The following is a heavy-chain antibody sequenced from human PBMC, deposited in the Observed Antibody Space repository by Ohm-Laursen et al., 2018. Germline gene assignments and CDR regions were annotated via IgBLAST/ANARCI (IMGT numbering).Heavy chain of an antibody. V-gene: IGHV1-46*01. D-gene: IGHD1-26*01. Sequence: GASVKVSCKASGYTFTNYYMHWVRQAPGQGLEWMGIINTGGGSTSHAQKFQGRLTMTRDTSTSTAYMELSSLRSEDTAVYYCARVNGNYYYGMDFWGQGTTVTVSS. J-gene: IGHJ6*02. CDR3: ARVNGNYYYGMDF. CDR1: GYTFTNYY. CDR2: INTGGGST.